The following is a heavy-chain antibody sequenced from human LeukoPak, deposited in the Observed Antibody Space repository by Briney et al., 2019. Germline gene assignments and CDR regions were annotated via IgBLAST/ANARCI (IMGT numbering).Heavy chain of an antibody. Sequence: PGGSLRLSCAASGFTFSSYWVHWVRQGSGKGLVWVSRINSDGSSTNYADSVKGRFTISRDNAKNTLYLQMNSLRGEDTAVYYCARGRYEMRPFDSWGQGTLVTVSS. J-gene: IGHJ4*02. CDR2: INSDGSST. CDR1: GFTFSSYW. D-gene: IGHD5-12*01. CDR3: ARGRYEMRPFDS. V-gene: IGHV3-74*01.